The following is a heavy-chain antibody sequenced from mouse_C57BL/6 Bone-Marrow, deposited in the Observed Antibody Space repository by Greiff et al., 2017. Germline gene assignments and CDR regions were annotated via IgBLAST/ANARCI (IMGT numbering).Heavy chain of an antibody. V-gene: IGHV1-82*01. Sequence: QVQLQQSGPELVKPGASVKISCKASGYAFSSSWMNWVKQRPGKGLEWIGRIYPGDGDTNYNGKFKGKATLPADKSSSTAYMQLSSLTSEDSAVDFCARSGATVVATDWYFDVWGTGTTVTVSS. CDR2: IYPGDGDT. CDR3: ARSGATVVATDWYFDV. CDR1: GYAFSSSW. D-gene: IGHD1-1*01. J-gene: IGHJ1*03.